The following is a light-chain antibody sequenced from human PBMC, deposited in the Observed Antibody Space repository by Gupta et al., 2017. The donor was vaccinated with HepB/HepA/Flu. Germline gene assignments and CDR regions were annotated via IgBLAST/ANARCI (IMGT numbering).Light chain of an antibody. CDR2: QSN. CDR3: QAWDSSTGVV. Sequence: SSVLTQTPSVSVSPGQTANFTCSGDKLGDKYVYWYQQKSGQSPVLVIYQSNKRPSGSPERFSGSNSENTAALTISGTQTMDEDYYYCQAWDSSTGVVFGGGTKLTVL. J-gene: IGLJ2*01. V-gene: IGLV3-1*01. CDR1: KLGDKY.